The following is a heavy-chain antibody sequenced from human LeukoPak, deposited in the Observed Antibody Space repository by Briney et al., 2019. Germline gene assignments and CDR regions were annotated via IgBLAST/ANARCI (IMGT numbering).Heavy chain of an antibody. V-gene: IGHV1-69*06. D-gene: IGHD3-22*01. Sequence: SVKVSCKASGGTFSSYAISWVRQAPGQGLEWMGGIIPIFGTANYAQKFQGRVTITADKSTSTAYMELSSLRSEDTAVYYCARDLRHFDSSGYYYSNWFDPWGQGTLVTVSS. J-gene: IGHJ5*02. CDR2: IIPIFGTA. CDR3: ARDLRHFDSSGYYYSNWFDP. CDR1: GGTFSSYA.